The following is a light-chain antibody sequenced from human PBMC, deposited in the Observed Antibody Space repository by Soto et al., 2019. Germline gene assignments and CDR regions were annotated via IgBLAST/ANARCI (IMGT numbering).Light chain of an antibody. CDR2: DAS. CDR3: QQYSAHPLP. CDR1: QGISTY. Sequence: DIQLTQSPSFLSASVGDRVTITCRASQGISTYLAWYQQKPGKAPKLLIYDASTLQSGVPSRFSGSGSGTEFTLTISSLQPEDLATYFCQQYSAHPLPFGGGTRVEIK. V-gene: IGKV1-9*01. J-gene: IGKJ4*01.